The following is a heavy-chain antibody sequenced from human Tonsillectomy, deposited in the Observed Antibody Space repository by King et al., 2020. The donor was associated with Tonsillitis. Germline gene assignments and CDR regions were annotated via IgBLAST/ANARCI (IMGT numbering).Heavy chain of an antibody. CDR2: IDPTDSYS. V-gene: IGHV5-10-1*03. Sequence: EVQLVESGAEVKKPGESLRISCTGSGYSFTNYWISWVRQMPGKGLEWVGRIDPTDSYSNYSPSFQGHVTTSADKSISTVYLLWTSLEPSDTAMYYCARHPNNWDDVWYFDYWGQGSLVTVSA. D-gene: IGHD1-20*01. CDR3: ARHPNNWDDVWYFDY. J-gene: IGHJ4*02. CDR1: GYSFTNYW.